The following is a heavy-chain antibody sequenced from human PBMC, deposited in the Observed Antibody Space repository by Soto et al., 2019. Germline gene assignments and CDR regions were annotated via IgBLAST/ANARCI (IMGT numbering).Heavy chain of an antibody. Sequence: QVQLVQSGAEVKKPGSSVRVSCKASGGTFSSYAISWVRQAPGQGLEWMGGIIPIFDTADYAQKFQGRVTITADESTGTAYMELSSLRSEDTAVYYCATHPMATITYYSGMDVWGQGTTVTVSS. CDR3: ATHPMATITYYSGMDV. CDR1: GGTFSSYA. D-gene: IGHD5-12*01. J-gene: IGHJ6*02. CDR2: IIPIFDTA. V-gene: IGHV1-69*12.